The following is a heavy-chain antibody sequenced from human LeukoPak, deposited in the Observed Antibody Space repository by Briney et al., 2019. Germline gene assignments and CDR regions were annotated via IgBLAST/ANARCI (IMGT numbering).Heavy chain of an antibody. CDR1: GGSISGGGYY. D-gene: IGHD4-17*01. CDR3: ARVVATVTTIERHFDY. Sequence: SETLSLTCTVSGGSISGGGYYWSWIRQHPGKGLEWIGYIYYSGSTYYNPSLKSRVTISVDTSKNQFSLKLSSVTAADTAVYYCARVVATVTTIERHFDYWGQGTLVTVSS. CDR2: IYYSGST. V-gene: IGHV4-31*03. J-gene: IGHJ4*02.